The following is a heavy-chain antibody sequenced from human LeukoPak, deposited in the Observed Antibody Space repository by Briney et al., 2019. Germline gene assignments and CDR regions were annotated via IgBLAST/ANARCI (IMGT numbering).Heavy chain of an antibody. CDR1: GGSFSGYY. Sequence: SETLSLTCAVYGGSFSGYYWSWIRQPPGKGLEWIGEINHSGSTNYNPSLKSRVTISVDTSKNQFSLKLSSVTAADTAVYYCARHERTGYAVWARAFDYWGQGTLVTVSS. CDR3: ARHERTGYAVWARAFDY. D-gene: IGHD3-16*01. V-gene: IGHV4-34*01. J-gene: IGHJ4*02. CDR2: INHSGST.